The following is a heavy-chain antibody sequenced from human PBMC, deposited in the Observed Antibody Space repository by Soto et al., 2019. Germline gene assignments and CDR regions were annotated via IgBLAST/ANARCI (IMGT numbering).Heavy chain of an antibody. Sequence: QVQLQESGPGLVKPSQTLSLTCTVSGGSISSGDYYWSWVRQHPGKGLEWIGYRSYSGSTYYNPSLSSRVTIVVDTSRNQFSLRLSSVTAADTAVYYCAREGGLAYCGGDCLYNWFDPWGQGTLVTVSS. J-gene: IGHJ5*02. D-gene: IGHD2-21*02. CDR3: AREGGLAYCGGDCLYNWFDP. CDR2: RSYSGST. V-gene: IGHV4-31*03. CDR1: GGSISSGDYY.